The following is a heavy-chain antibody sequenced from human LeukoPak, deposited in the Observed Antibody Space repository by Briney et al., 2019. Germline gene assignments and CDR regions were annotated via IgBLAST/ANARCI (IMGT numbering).Heavy chain of an antibody. CDR1: GGTFSSYA. J-gene: IGHJ4*02. CDR3: ASLIRRVYEGYFDY. D-gene: IGHD3-3*01. Sequence: SVKVSCKASGGTFSSYAISWVRQAPGQGLEWMGRIIPILGIANYAQKFQGRVTITADKSTSTAYMELSSLRSEDTAVYYCASLIRRVYEGYFDYWGQGTLVTVSS. V-gene: IGHV1-69*04. CDR2: IIPILGIA.